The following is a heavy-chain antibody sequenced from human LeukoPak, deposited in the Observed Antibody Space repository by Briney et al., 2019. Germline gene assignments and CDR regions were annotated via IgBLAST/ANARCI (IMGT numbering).Heavy chain of an antibody. V-gene: IGHV4-61*02. D-gene: IGHD3-16*02. J-gene: IGHJ4*02. CDR2: IYTSGST. Sequence: SETLSLTCTGSGGSISSGSYYWSWIRQPAGKGLEWIGRIYTSGSTNYNPSLKSRVTISVDTSKNQLSPKLSSVTAADTAVYYCARAIYDYVWGSYLDYWGQGTLVTVSS. CDR3: ARAIYDYVWGSYLDY. CDR1: GGSISSGSYY.